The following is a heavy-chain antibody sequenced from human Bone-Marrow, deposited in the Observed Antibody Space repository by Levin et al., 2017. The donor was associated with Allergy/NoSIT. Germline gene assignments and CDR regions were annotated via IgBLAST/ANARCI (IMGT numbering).Heavy chain of an antibody. CDR2: TYYRATWYQ. D-gene: IGHD3-3*01. V-gene: IGHV6-1*01. CDR3: ARAAGSGNTYFFDF. J-gene: IGHJ4*02. CDR1: GDRVSSTSVA. Sequence: SQTLSLTCVISGDRVSSTSVAWNWIRQSPSRGLEWLGRTYYRATWYQNYEVSVKSRITIDADTSKNQFSLHLNSVTPEDTAVYFCARAAGSGNTYFFDFWGQGTRVTVSS.